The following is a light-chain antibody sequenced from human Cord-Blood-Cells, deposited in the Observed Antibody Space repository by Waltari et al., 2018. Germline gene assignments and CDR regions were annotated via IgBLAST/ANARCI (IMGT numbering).Light chain of an antibody. CDR3: CSYAGSYTFVV. J-gene: IGLJ2*01. Sequence: QSALTQPRSVSGSPGQSVTISCTGTSSDVGGYNYVSWYQQHPGKAPKLMIYDVSKRPSVVPDRFSGSKSGNTAYLTISGLQADDEADYYFCSYAGSYTFVVFGGGTKLTVL. V-gene: IGLV2-11*01. CDR2: DVS. CDR1: SSDVGGYNY.